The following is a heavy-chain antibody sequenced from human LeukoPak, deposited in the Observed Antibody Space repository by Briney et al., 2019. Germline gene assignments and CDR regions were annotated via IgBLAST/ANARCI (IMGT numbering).Heavy chain of an antibody. CDR3: ASLFD. CDR2: IWYDGSNK. J-gene: IGHJ4*02. CDR1: GFTFSSYG. Sequence: GGSPRLSCAASGFTFSSYGMHWVRQAPGMGLRWVSVIWYDGSNKYNADSVKGRFTTSRDNSKNTLYLQMNSLRAEDTAVYYCASLFDWGQGTLVTVSS. V-gene: IGHV3-33*01. D-gene: IGHD3-10*02.